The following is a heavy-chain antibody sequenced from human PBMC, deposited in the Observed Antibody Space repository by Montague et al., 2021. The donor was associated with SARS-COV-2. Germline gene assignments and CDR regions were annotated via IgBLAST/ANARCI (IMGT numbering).Heavy chain of an antibody. D-gene: IGHD3-10*01. CDR3: ARIGTVRGVIAEPHLYYGMDV. J-gene: IGHJ6*02. Sequence: PALVKPTQTLTLTCTFSGFSLSTSGMCVSWIRQPPGKALEWLALIDWDDDKYYSTSLKTRLTISKDTSKNQVVLTMTNMDPVDKATYYCARIGTVRGVIAEPHLYYGMDVWGQGTTVTVSS. CDR2: IDWDDDK. CDR1: GFSLSTSGMC. V-gene: IGHV2-70*01.